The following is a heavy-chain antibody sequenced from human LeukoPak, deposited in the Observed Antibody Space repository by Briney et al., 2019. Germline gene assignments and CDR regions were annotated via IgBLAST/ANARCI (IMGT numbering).Heavy chain of an antibody. D-gene: IGHD3-22*01. CDR3: ARQYDSSGYLGDFQH. J-gene: IGHJ1*01. V-gene: IGHV4-39*01. CDR1: DSISSGGYY. Sequence: SQTLSLTCTGDSISSGGYYWSWIRQPPGKGLEWIGSIYYSGSTYYNPSLKSRVTISVDTSKNQFSLKLSSVTAADTAVYYCARQYDSSGYLGDFQHWGQGTLVTVSS. CDR2: IYYSGST.